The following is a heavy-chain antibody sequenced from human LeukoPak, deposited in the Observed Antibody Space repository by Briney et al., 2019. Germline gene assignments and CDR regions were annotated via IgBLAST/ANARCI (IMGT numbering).Heavy chain of an antibody. V-gene: IGHV4-61*05. CDR2: IYYSGST. J-gene: IGHJ3*02. CDR3: AREGSVVVAATPSAFDI. Sequence: PSETLSLTCTVSGGSISSSSYSWGWIRQPPGKGLEGMGYIYYSGSTNYNPSLKSRVTISVDTSKNQFSLKLSSVTAADTAVYYCAREGSVVVAATPSAFDIWGQGTMVTVSS. CDR1: GGSISSSSYS. D-gene: IGHD2-15*01.